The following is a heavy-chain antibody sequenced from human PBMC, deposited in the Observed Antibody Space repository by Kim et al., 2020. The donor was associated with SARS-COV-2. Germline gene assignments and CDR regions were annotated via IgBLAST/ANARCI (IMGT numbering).Heavy chain of an antibody. V-gene: IGHV1-69*13. Sequence: SVKVSCKASGGTFSSYAISWVRQAPGQGLEWMGGIIPIFGTANYAQKFQGRVTITADESTSTAYMELSSLRSEDTAVYYCARDSTLGSSGHYHSYWGQGPLVTVSS. CDR1: GGTFSSYA. CDR3: ARDSTLGSSGHYHSY. CDR2: IIPIFGTA. J-gene: IGHJ4*02. D-gene: IGHD3-22*01.